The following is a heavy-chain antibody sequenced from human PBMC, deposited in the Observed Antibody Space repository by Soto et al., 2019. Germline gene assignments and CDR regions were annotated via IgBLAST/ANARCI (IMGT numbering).Heavy chain of an antibody. D-gene: IGHD1-26*01. J-gene: IGHJ4*02. CDR3: AKDSPLSGRYQDLDY. V-gene: IGHV3-23*01. CDR2: LTPGGETT. Sequence: GESLILSCVASGFTFSDFAMTWVRPAPGEGLEWVSALTPGGETTHYMDSVRGRFTISRDNAKNTLYLEINSLTAADTAVYYCAKDSPLSGRYQDLDYWGQGTLVTVSS. CDR1: GFTFSDFA.